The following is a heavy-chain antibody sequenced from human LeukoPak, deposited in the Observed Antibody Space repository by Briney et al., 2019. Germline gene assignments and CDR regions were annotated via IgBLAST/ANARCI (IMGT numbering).Heavy chain of an antibody. CDR1: GFSISANY. J-gene: IGHJ4*02. Sequence: GGSLTLSCAASGFSISANYMSWIRQAPARGLEWVALIYSAGSTYYADSVKGRFTISRDNSKNTLYLQMNSLRAEDTAVYYCAKDAHIVVVIATHDYWGQGTLVTVSS. V-gene: IGHV3-53*01. CDR2: IYSAGST. D-gene: IGHD2-21*01. CDR3: AKDAHIVVVIATHDY.